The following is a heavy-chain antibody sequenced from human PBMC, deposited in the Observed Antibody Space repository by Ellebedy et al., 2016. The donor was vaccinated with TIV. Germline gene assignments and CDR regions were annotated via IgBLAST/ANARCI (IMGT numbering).Heavy chain of an antibody. J-gene: IGHJ3*02. CDR1: GLTFSSHA. D-gene: IGHD3-22*01. CDR2: ITESGGNT. Sequence: GESLKISCAASGLTFSSHAMSWVRQAPGKGLEWVSSITESGGNTYYADSVKGRFTISREHSKDTLYLQMTSLGAEDTDVYYCERGLISGYYAGHAFDIWGQGTVVTVSS. CDR3: ERGLISGYYAGHAFDI. V-gene: IGHV3-23*01.